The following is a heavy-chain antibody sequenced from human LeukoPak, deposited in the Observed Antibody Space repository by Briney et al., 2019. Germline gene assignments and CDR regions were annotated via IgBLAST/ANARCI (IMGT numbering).Heavy chain of an antibody. CDR2: FDPEDGET. Sequence: ASVNVSCKVSGYTLTELSMHWVRQAPGKGLEWMGGFDPEDGETIYAQKFQGRVTMTEDTSTDTAYMELSSLRSEDTAVYYCATLGGIVGASTLWYFDLWGRGTLVTVSS. V-gene: IGHV1-24*01. CDR3: ATLGGIVGASTLWYFDL. J-gene: IGHJ2*01. CDR1: GYTLTELS. D-gene: IGHD1-26*01.